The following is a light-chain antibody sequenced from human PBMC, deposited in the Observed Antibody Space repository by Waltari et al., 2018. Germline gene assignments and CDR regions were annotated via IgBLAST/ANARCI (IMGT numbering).Light chain of an antibody. CDR2: DVD. V-gene: IGLV2-11*01. Sequence: QSALTQPRSVSGSPGPSLTLSCPGTNRDVGAYNYVSWYQQRPGKAPKLVLYDVDKRPSGVPDRFSGSKAGNTASLTISGLQADDEADYYCCSYAGRYTSVFGGGTKVTVL. CDR1: NRDVGAYNY. CDR3: CSYAGRYTSV. J-gene: IGLJ2*01.